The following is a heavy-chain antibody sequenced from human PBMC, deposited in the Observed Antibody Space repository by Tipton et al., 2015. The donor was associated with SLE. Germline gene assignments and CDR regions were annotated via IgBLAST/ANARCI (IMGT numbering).Heavy chain of an antibody. D-gene: IGHD6-13*01. J-gene: IGHJ4*02. CDR1: GGSISRGSYY. Sequence: TLSLTCTVSGGSISRGSYYWSWIRQPPGKGLEWIGHIYTSGSTNYNPSLKSRVTISVDTSKNQFSLKLSSVTAADTAGYYCARLSIAAAGYYWGQGTLVTVSS. CDR2: IYTSGST. CDR3: ARLSIAAAGYY. V-gene: IGHV4-61*09.